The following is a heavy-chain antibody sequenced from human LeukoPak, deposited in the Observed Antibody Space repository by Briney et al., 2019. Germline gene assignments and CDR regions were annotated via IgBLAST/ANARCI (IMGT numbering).Heavy chain of an antibody. D-gene: IGHD7-27*01. CDR1: GGTFSSYA. J-gene: IGHJ4*02. CDR3: ARGSLGIVTFDY. CDR2: IIPILGIA. Sequence: SVKVSCKASGGTFSSYAISWVRQAPGQGLEWMGRIIPILGIASYAQKFQGRVTITADKSTSTAYMELSSLRSEDTAVYYCARGSLGIVTFDYWGQGTLVTVSS. V-gene: IGHV1-69*04.